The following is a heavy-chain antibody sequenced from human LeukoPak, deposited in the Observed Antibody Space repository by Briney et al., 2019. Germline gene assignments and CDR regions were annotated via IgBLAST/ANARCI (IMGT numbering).Heavy chain of an antibody. V-gene: IGHV4-34*01. D-gene: IGHD6-13*01. Sequence: SETLSLTCAVYGGSFSGYYWSWIRQPPGKGLEWIGDINHSGSTNYNPSLKSRVTISVDTSKNQFSLKLSSVTAAVTAVYYCARGAAAGHASSPFDYWGQGTLVTVSS. J-gene: IGHJ4*02. CDR2: INHSGST. CDR1: GGSFSGYY. CDR3: ARGAAAGHASSPFDY.